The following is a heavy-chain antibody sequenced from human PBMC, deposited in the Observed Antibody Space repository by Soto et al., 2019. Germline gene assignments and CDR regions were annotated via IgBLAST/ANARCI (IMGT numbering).Heavy chain of an antibody. D-gene: IGHD3-22*01. V-gene: IGHV1-69*13. Sequence: SVKVSFKASGYTFTYCSLHWLQQAPGQGLEWMGGIIPIFGTANYAQKFQGRVTITADESTSTAYMELSSLRSEDTAVYYCARDGNDSSGYDTYYYYGMDVWGQGTTDTCSS. CDR3: ARDGNDSSGYDTYYYYGMDV. CDR2: IIPIFGTA. J-gene: IGHJ6*02. CDR1: GYTFTYCS.